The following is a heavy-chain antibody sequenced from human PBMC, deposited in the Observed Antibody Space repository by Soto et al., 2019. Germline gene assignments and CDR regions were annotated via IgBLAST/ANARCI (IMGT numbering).Heavy chain of an antibody. J-gene: IGHJ6*03. CDR3: AKDSAARYFEGYMDV. D-gene: IGHD3-9*01. V-gene: IGHV3-30*18. CDR2: LAYDGSNK. CDR1: GFTFSSCG. Sequence: QVQLVESGGGVVQPGRSLRLSCAASGFTFSSCGMHWVRQAPGKGLEWVAVLAYDGSNKYYADSVKGRFTISRDNSKNTLYLQMNSLRVEDTAVYYCAKDSAARYFEGYMDVWGKGTTVTVSS.